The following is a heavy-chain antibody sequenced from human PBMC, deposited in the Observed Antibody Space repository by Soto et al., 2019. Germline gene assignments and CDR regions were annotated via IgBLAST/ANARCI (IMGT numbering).Heavy chain of an antibody. CDR1: GFTFSGSA. CDR3: TRRVYYDSSGYYLIDDY. Sequence: PGGSLRLSCAASGFTFSGSAMHWVRQASGKGLEWVGRIRSKANSYATAYAASVKGRFTISRDDSKNTAYLQMNSLKTEDTAVYYCTRRVYYDSSGYYLIDDYWGQGALVTVSS. J-gene: IGHJ4*02. CDR2: IRSKANSYAT. D-gene: IGHD3-22*01. V-gene: IGHV3-73*01.